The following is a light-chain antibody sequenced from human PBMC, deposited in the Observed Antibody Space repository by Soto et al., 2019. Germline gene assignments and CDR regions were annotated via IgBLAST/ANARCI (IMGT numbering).Light chain of an antibody. CDR2: WAS. Sequence: DIVMTQSTDSLAVSLGERATINCKSSQSVLYSSNNKNYLAWYQQKPGQPPKLLIYWASTRESGVPDRFSGSGSGTDFTLTISSLQAEDVAVYYCQQYYSTPLTFGGGTKVDIK. J-gene: IGKJ4*01. CDR3: QQYYSTPLT. V-gene: IGKV4-1*01. CDR1: QSVLYSSNNKNY.